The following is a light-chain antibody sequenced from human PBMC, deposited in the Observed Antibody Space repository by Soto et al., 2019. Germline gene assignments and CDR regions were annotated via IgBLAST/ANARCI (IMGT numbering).Light chain of an antibody. CDR3: TSYAGSYADVV. V-gene: IGLV2-8*01. J-gene: IGLJ2*01. CDR2: EVT. CDR1: SSDFGGTNY. Sequence: ALTQPPSASGSPGQSVTISCTGASSDFGGTNYVSWYQQHPGKAPKLMIFEVTKRPSGVPDRFSGSKSGNTASLTVSGLQAEDEADYYCTSYAGSYADVVFGGGTKLTVL.